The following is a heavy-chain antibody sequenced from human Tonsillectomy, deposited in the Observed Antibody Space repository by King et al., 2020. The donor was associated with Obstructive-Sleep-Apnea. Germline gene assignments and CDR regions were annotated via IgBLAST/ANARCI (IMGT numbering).Heavy chain of an antibody. J-gene: IGHJ4*02. CDR2: IYPGDSNT. V-gene: IGHV5-51*01. Sequence: QLVQSGAEVKKPGESLKISCKGSGYSFNSYWIGWVRQMPGKGLEWMGIIYPGDSNTRYSPSFQGQVTFSADKSTSTAYLQWSSLKASDTAMYYCAKADYSSGWSTFDFWGQGTLVTVSS. CDR1: GYSFNSYW. D-gene: IGHD6-19*01. CDR3: AKADYSSGWSTFDF.